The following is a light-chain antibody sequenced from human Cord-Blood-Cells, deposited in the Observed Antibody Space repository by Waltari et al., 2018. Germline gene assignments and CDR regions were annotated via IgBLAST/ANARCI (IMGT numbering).Light chain of an antibody. CDR1: SSNIGAGYD. CDR3: QSYDSSLSGYV. J-gene: IGLJ1*01. V-gene: IGLV1-40*01. Sequence: QSVLTQPPSVSGAPGQRVTISCTGSSSNIGAGYDVHWYQQLPGTAPKLLIGGNSNRPYGVPDRFSGSKSGTSASLAITGLQAEDEADYYCQSYDSSLSGYVFGTGTKVTVL. CDR2: GNS.